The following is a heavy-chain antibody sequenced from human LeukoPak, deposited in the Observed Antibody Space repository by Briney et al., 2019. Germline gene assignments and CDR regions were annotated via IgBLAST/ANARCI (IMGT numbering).Heavy chain of an antibody. V-gene: IGHV3-48*01. CDR3: ARARQTYYYECSGYLNRFDP. CDR2: ISSSSSTI. Sequence: GGSLRLSCAASGFTFSSYSMNWVRQAPGKGLEWVSYISSSSSTIYYADSVKGRFTIYRDNAKNSLYLQMNSLRAEDTAVYYCARARQTYYYECSGYLNRFDPWGQGTLVTVSS. J-gene: IGHJ5*02. D-gene: IGHD3-22*01. CDR1: GFTFSSYS.